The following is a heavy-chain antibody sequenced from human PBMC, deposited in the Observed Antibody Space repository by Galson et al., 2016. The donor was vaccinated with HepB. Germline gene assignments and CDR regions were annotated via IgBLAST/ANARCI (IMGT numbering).Heavy chain of an antibody. CDR3: ARRDTAMVHDY. Sequence: SVKVSCKASGYTFSSYGINWLRQAPGQGLEWMGWTSPYNGNTHYAQKLQGRVTVTTDTSTSTAYMELRSLRSEDTAVYYCARRDTAMVHDYWGQGTLVTVSS. J-gene: IGHJ4*02. CDR2: TSPYNGNT. V-gene: IGHV1-18*04. CDR1: GYTFSSYG. D-gene: IGHD5-18*01.